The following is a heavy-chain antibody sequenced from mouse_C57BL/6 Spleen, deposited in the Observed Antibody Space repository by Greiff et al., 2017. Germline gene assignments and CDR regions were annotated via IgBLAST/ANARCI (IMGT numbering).Heavy chain of an antibody. J-gene: IGHJ2*01. CDR1: GYAFSSYW. D-gene: IGHD1-1*01. CDR3: ARKYYYGSSAYYSDY. V-gene: IGHV1-80*01. CDR2: IYPGDGDT. Sequence: VQLQQSGAELVKPGASVKISCKASGYAFSSYWMNWVKQRPGKGLEWIGQIYPGDGDTNYNGKFKGKATLTADKSSSTAYMQLSSLTSEDSAVYFCARKYYYGSSAYYSDYWGQGTTLTVSS.